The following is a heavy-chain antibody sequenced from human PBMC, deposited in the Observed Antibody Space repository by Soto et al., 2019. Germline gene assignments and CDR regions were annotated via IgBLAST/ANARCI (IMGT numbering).Heavy chain of an antibody. V-gene: IGHV4-39*01. CDR1: GGSISSSSYY. J-gene: IGHJ6*03. CDR3: ARPELYYDILTGSHKGGGPMDV. CDR2: IYYSGST. D-gene: IGHD3-9*01. Sequence: SETLSLTCTVSGGSISSSSYYWGWIRQPPGKGLEWIGSIYYSGSTYYNPSLKSRVTISVDTSKNQFSLKLSSVTAADTAVYYCARPELYYDILTGSHKGGGPMDVWGKGTTVTVSS.